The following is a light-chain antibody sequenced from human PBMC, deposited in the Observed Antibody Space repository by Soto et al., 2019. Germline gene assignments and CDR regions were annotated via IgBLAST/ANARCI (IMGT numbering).Light chain of an antibody. CDR3: SSYTSSSLYV. Sequence: SVVTQPAPLFGAPGPSIALSCTGTNSDVGGYNYVSWYQQHPGKAPKLIIYDVSNRPSGVSNRFSGSKSGNAASLTISGLQAEDEADYYCSSYTSSSLYVFGTGTKVTVL. CDR2: DVS. CDR1: NSDVGGYNY. V-gene: IGLV2-14*01. J-gene: IGLJ1*01.